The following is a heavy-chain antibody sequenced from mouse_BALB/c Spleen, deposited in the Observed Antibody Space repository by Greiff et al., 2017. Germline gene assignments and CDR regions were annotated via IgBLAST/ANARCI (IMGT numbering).Heavy chain of an antibody. V-gene: IGHV5-12-2*01. Sequence: EVKLLESGGGLVQPGGSLKLSCAASGFTFSSYTMSWVRQTPEKRLEWVAYISNGGGSTYYPDTVKGRFTISRDNAKNTLYLQMSSLKSEDTAMYYCARHTGTRAMDYWGQGTSVTVSS. J-gene: IGHJ4*01. CDR1: GFTFSSYT. D-gene: IGHD4-1*01. CDR3: ARHTGTRAMDY. CDR2: ISNGGGST.